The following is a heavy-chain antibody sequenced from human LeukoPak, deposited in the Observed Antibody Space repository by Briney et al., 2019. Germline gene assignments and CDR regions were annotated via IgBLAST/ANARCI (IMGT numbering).Heavy chain of an antibody. CDR3: AIKELNCGGDCSPPRAFDV. D-gene: IGHD2-21*02. J-gene: IGHJ3*01. CDR1: GFTFSSYG. Sequence: GGSLRLSCAASGFTFSSYGMHWVRQAPGKGLEWVSFITESSNYIYYADSVRGRFTISRDNAKNSLYLQMNSLRAEDTAVYYCAIKELNCGGDCSPPRAFDVWGQGTMVTVSS. CDR2: ITESSNYI. V-gene: IGHV3-21*01.